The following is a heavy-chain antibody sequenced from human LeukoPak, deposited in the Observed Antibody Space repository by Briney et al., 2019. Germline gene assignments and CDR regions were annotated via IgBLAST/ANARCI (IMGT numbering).Heavy chain of an antibody. Sequence: GGSLRLSCAASGFTFSSYAMSWVRQAPGKGLEWVSAISGSGGSTYYADSVKGRFTISRDNSKNTLYLQMNRLRAEDTAVYYCAKRIYDFWSGYYRRAENHFDYWGQGTLVTVPS. CDR3: AKRIYDFWSGYYRRAENHFDY. D-gene: IGHD3-3*01. CDR1: GFTFSSYA. J-gene: IGHJ4*02. CDR2: ISGSGGST. V-gene: IGHV3-23*01.